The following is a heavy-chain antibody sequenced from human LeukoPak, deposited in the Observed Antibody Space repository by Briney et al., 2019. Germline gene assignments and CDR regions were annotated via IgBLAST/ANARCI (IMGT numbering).Heavy chain of an antibody. CDR2: ISYDGSNK. D-gene: IGHD1-7*01. CDR1: GFTFSSYA. CDR3: ARDLCGANWNYGCVWFDP. J-gene: IGHJ5*02. V-gene: IGHV3-30-3*01. Sequence: GGSLRLPCAASGFTFSSYAMHWVRQAPGKGLEWVAVISYDGSNKYYADSVKGRFTISRDNSKNTLYLQMNSLRAEDTAVYYCARDLCGANWNYGCVWFDPWGQGTLVTVSS.